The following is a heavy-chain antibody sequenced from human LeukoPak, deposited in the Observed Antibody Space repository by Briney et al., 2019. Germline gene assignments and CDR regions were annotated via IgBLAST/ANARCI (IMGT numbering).Heavy chain of an antibody. J-gene: IGHJ5*02. CDR1: GGSISSCY. CDR3: ARGAYGSGSYGDNWFDP. Sequence: PSETLSLTCTVSGGSISSCYWSWIRQPAGKGLEWIGRIYTSGSTNYNPSLKSRVTMSVDTSKNQFSLRLSSVTAADTAVYYCARGAYGSGSYGDNWFDPWGQGTLVTVSS. D-gene: IGHD3-10*01. V-gene: IGHV4-4*07. CDR2: IYTSGST.